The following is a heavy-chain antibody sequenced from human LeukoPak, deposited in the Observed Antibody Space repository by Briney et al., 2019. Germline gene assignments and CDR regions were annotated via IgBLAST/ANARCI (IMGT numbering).Heavy chain of an antibody. Sequence: PGGSLRLSCAASGFTFSDYYMSWIRQAPGKGLEWVSYISSSSSYTNYADSVKGRFTISRDNAKSSLYLQLSGLRAEDTAVYYCVRGTGQEDYFDYWGQGTLVTVSS. V-gene: IGHV3-11*05. CDR3: VRGTGQEDYFDY. J-gene: IGHJ4*02. D-gene: IGHD1-14*01. CDR2: ISSSSSYT. CDR1: GFTFSDYY.